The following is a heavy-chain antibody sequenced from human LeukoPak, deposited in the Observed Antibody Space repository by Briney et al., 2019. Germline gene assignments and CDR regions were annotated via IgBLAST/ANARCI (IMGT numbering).Heavy chain of an antibody. CDR1: GFALSSHW. CDR2: VNRDGSET. V-gene: IGHV3-7*03. Sequence: GGSLRLSCAASGFALSSHWMTWVRQVPGRRPEWVANVNRDGSETYYLDSVKGRFTISKDNAKNSLYLQMNSLRAEDTALYHCARNNGTDVWGQGTTVIVSS. J-gene: IGHJ6*02. CDR3: ARNNGTDV.